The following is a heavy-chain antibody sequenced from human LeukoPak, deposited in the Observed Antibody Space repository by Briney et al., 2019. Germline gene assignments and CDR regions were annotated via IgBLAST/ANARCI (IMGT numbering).Heavy chain of an antibody. CDR1: GGSFSGYY. D-gene: IGHD4-17*01. Sequence: SETLSLTCAVYGGSFSGYYWSWIRQPPGKGLEWIGEINHSGSTNYNPSLKSRVTISVDTSKNQFSLKLSSVTAADTAVYYCARRVYGDYSCNWFDPWGQGTLVTVSS. CDR3: ARRVYGDYSCNWFDP. J-gene: IGHJ5*02. V-gene: IGHV4-34*01. CDR2: INHSGST.